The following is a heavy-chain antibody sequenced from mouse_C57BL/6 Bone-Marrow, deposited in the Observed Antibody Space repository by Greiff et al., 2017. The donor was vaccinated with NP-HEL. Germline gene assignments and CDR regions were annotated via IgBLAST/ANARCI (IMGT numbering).Heavy chain of an antibody. J-gene: IGHJ2*01. Sequence: EVKLVESGEGLVKPGGSLKLSCAASGFTFSSYAMSWVRQTPEKRLEWVAYISSGGDYIYYADTVKGRFTISRDNARNTLYLQMSRLKSEDTAMYYCTREDGDAFDYWGQGTTLTVSS. CDR2: ISSGGDYI. CDR3: TREDGDAFDY. CDR1: GFTFSSYA. V-gene: IGHV5-9-1*02. D-gene: IGHD3-3*01.